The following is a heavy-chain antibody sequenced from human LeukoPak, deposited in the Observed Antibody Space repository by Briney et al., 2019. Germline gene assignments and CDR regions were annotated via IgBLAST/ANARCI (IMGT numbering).Heavy chain of an antibody. CDR2: IYHSGST. CDR3: ARALDRYSSSWPTPQHLAPRKYYFDY. J-gene: IGHJ4*02. CDR1: GGSISSGGYY. V-gene: IGHV4-30-2*01. D-gene: IGHD6-13*01. Sequence: PSETLSLTCTVSGGSISSGGYYWSWIRQPPGKGLEWIGYIYHSGSTYYNPSLKSRVTISVDRSKNQFSLKLSSVTAADTAVYYCARALDRYSSSWPTPQHLAPRKYYFDYWGQGTLVTVSS.